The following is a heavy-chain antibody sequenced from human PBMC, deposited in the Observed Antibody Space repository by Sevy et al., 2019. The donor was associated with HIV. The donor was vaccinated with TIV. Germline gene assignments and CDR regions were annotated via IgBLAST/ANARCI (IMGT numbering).Heavy chain of an antibody. CDR3: AGFTSSGANARNSRLLQMNSLGADETAVYYCARESRGSGSYYRTGGGNYFDY. D-gene: IGHD3-10*01. CDR2: ISSSGSTI. Sequence: GGSLRLSCAASGFTFSNYYMSWIRQAPGKGLEWLSYISSSGSTIYQADSVKGRFTISRDNAKNSQYLQMNSRRADVRATLGKAGFTSSGANARNSRLLQMNSLGADETAVYYCARESRGSGSYYRTGGGNYFDYWGQGTLVTVSS. CDR1: GFTFSNYY. V-gene: IGHV3-11*01. J-gene: IGHJ4*02.